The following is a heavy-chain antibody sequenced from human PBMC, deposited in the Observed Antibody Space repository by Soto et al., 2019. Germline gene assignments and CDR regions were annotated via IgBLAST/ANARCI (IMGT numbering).Heavy chain of an antibody. D-gene: IGHD3-10*01. V-gene: IGHV4-34*01. CDR1: GGSFSGYY. J-gene: IGHJ4*02. CDR2: INHSGST. CDR3: SRDKITGLCDY. Sequence: SETLSLTCAVYGGSFSGYYWTWIRQPPGTGLEWIGEINHSGSTNYNPSLKSRVTISVDTSKNQFSLKLTSVTAADTAVYYCSRDKITGLCDYWAQGTLVTVSS.